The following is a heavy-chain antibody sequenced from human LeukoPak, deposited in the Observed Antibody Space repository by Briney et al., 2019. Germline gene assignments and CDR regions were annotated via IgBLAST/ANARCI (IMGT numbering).Heavy chain of an antibody. CDR2: IYPGDYET. Sequence: GESLQISCEGSGYSFSNYWVGWVRQMPGKGREWMGIIYPGDYETRYGPSFQGLVTISVDKSISTAYLQWSSLKASDTAMYYCAIPPGYCGNDCSFDHWGQGTLVTVSS. J-gene: IGHJ4*02. D-gene: IGHD2-21*02. V-gene: IGHV5-51*01. CDR1: GYSFSNYW. CDR3: AIPPGYCGNDCSFDH.